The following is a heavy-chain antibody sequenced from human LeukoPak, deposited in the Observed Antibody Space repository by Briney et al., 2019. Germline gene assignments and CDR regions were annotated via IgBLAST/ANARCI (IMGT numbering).Heavy chain of an antibody. Sequence: GGSLRLSCAASGFTFSSYGMHWVRQAPGKGLEWVAVIWYDGSNKYYADSVKGRFTISRDNSKNTLYLQMNSLRAEDTAVYYCARNTQDYYYGMDVWAKGPRSPSP. J-gene: IGHJ6*02. CDR2: IWYDGSNK. CDR1: GFTFSSYG. CDR3: ARNTQDYYYGMDV. V-gene: IGHV3-33*01.